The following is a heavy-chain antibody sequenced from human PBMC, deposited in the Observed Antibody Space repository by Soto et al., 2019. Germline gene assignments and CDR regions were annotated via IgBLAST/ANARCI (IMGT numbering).Heavy chain of an antibody. V-gene: IGHV4-4*07. CDR2: IYTSGST. J-gene: IGHJ6*02. Sequence: QVQLQESGPGLVKPSETLSLTCTVSGGSISSYYWSWIRQPAGKGLEWIGRIYTSGSTNYNPSLKSRVTMSVDTSKNQFSLKLSSVTAADTAVYYCARTGRFSGRDVVRYFDWSVNYYYGMDVWGQGTTVTVSS. CDR1: GGSISSYY. CDR3: ARTGRFSGRDVVRYFDWSVNYYYGMDV. D-gene: IGHD3-9*01.